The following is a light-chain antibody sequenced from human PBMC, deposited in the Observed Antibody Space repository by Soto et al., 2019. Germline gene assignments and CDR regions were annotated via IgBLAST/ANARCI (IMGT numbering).Light chain of an antibody. CDR1: QSISRW. CDR2: KAS. V-gene: IGKV1-5*03. J-gene: IGKJ1*01. CDR3: QHYNSYSEA. Sequence: DIQMTQSPSTLSASVGDRVTITCRASQSISRWVAWYQQKPGKAPKLLIYKASTLKSGVPSRFSGSGSGTEFTLTISSLRPDDFATYYCQHYNSYSEAFGQGTKVDI.